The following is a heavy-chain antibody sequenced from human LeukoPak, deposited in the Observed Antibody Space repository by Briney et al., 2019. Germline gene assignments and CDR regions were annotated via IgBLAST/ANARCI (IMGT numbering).Heavy chain of an antibody. D-gene: IGHD2-15*01. CDR1: GGSISSSSYY. J-gene: IGHJ2*01. V-gene: IGHV4-39*01. CDR3: ARHRSYCSGGSCHYWYFDL. CDR2: IYYSGST. Sequence: SETLSLTCTVSGGSISSSSYYWGWIRQPPGKGLEWIGSIYYSGSTYYNPSLKSRVTISVDASKNQFSLKLSSVTAADTAVYYCARHRSYCSGGSCHYWYFDLWGRGTLVTVSS.